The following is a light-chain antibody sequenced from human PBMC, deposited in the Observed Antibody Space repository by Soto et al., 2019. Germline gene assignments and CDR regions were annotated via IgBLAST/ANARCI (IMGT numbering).Light chain of an antibody. J-gene: IGLJ1*01. CDR1: SXDVGAYNY. V-gene: IGLV2-14*01. CDR3: SSYTSSSTYV. CDR2: EVS. Sequence: QSVLTQPDSVSGSPGQSITISCTGTSXDVGAYNYVSWYQQHPGKAPKLMIYEVSNRPSGVSNRFSGSKSGNTASLTISGLQAEDEADYYCSSYTSSSTYVFATGTKVT.